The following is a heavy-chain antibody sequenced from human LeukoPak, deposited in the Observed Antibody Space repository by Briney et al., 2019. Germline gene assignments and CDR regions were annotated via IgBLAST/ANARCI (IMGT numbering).Heavy chain of an antibody. Sequence: GGSLRLSCAASGFTFSSYAMHWVRQAPGKGLEYVSAISSNGGSTYYANSVKGRFTISRDNSKNTLYLQMGSLRAEDMAVYCCARVGPGVDDAFDIWGQGTMVTVSS. CDR3: ARVGPGVDDAFDI. CDR2: ISSNGGST. J-gene: IGHJ3*02. V-gene: IGHV3-64*01. CDR1: GFTFSSYA. D-gene: IGHD3-9*01.